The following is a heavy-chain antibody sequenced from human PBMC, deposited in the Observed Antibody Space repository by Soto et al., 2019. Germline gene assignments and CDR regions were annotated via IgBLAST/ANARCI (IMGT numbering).Heavy chain of an antibody. CDR2: IWYDGSNK. J-gene: IGHJ4*02. CDR1: GFTFSSYG. CDR3: AREGDSSSWYVEDYFDY. V-gene: IGHV3-33*01. Sequence: QVQLVESGGGVVQPGRSLRLSCAASGFTFSSYGMHWVRQAPDKGLEWVAVIWYDGSNKYYADSVKGRFTISRDNSKNTLYLQMNSLRAEDTAVYYCAREGDSSSWYVEDYFDYWGQGTLVTVSS. D-gene: IGHD6-13*01.